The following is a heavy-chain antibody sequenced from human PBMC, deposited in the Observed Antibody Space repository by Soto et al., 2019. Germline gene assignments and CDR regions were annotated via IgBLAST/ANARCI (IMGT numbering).Heavy chain of an antibody. CDR3: AKSLGGYGYNWAFDI. CDR1: GFTFSTYA. Sequence: GGSLRLSCAASGFTFSTYAMAGVPQSPGKGLEWVSAISLSGGSPYSADSVKGRFTISRDNSKTTLYWQMNSLRPGDPAVIYFAKSLGGYGYNWAFDIWGQGTMVTVSS. J-gene: IGHJ3*02. V-gene: IGHV3-23*01. D-gene: IGHD5-12*01. CDR2: ISLSGGSP.